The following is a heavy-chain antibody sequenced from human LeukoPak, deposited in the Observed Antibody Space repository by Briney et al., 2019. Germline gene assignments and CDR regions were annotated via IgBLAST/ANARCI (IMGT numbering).Heavy chain of an antibody. V-gene: IGHV4-59*08. CDR2: IYYSGST. Sequence: SDTLSLTCTVSGGPISRYYGIWIRQPPGKGLEWIGYIYYSGSTNYNPSLKSRVTISVDTSKNQFSLKLSSVTAADTAVYYCASTPYFDYWGQGTLVTVSS. J-gene: IGHJ4*02. CDR3: ASTPYFDY. CDR1: GGPISRYY.